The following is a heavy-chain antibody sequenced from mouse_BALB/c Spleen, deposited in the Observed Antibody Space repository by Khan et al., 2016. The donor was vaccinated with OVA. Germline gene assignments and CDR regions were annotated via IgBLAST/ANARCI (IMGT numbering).Heavy chain of an antibody. CDR1: GDSITSGF. CDR3: ARSYGRWAMDY. V-gene: IGHV3-8*02. J-gene: IGHJ4*01. CDR2: ITYSGNI. D-gene: IGHD1-1*01. Sequence: MQLEESGPSLVKPSQTLSLSCSVTGDSITSGFWNWIRKFPGNKFEYLGYITYSGNIYYNPSLKSRISITRDTSKSQYYLQLNSVTTEDTATYYCARSYGRWAMDYWGQGTSVTVSS.